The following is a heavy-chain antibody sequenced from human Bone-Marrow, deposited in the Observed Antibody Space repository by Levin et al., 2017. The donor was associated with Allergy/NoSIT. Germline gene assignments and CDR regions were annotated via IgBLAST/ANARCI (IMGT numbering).Heavy chain of an antibody. Sequence: GESLKISCAASGFTFSSYWMSWVRQAPGKGLEWVANIKQDGSEKYYVDSVKGRFTISRDNAKNSLYLQMNSLRAEDTAVYYCARVQDIVLVPAAQQNGYFDLWGRGTLVTVSS. CDR3: ARVQDIVLVPAAQQNGYFDL. CDR1: GFTFSSYW. J-gene: IGHJ2*01. V-gene: IGHV3-7*01. D-gene: IGHD2-2*01. CDR2: IKQDGSEK.